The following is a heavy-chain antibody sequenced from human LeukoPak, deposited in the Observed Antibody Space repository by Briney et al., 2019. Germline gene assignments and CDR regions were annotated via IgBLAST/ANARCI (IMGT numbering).Heavy chain of an antibody. V-gene: IGHV3-21*01. CDR2: ISSSSSYI. Sequence: GGSLRLSCAASGFTFSSYSMNWVRQAPGKGLEWVSSISSSSSYIYYADSVKGRFTISRDNAKNSLYLQMNSLRAEDTAVYYCAREGPYYYGSGSPDYWGPGNPGHRLL. J-gene: IGHJ4*02. D-gene: IGHD3-10*01. CDR1: GFTFSSYS. CDR3: AREGPYYYGSGSPDY.